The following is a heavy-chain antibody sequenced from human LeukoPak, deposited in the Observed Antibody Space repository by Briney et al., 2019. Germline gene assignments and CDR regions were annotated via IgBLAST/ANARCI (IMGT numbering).Heavy chain of an antibody. Sequence: PGRSLRLSCAASGFTFSSYSMHWVRQAPGKGLEWVAVISYDGSNKYYADSVKGRFTIPTDNSKNTLYLKMNSLRAEDTAVYYCARPSSGWYAEYFQPWGPGTLVTVSS. CDR1: GFTFSSYS. CDR3: ARPSSGWYAEYFQP. CDR2: ISYDGSNK. V-gene: IGHV3-30*04. D-gene: IGHD6-19*01. J-gene: IGHJ1*01.